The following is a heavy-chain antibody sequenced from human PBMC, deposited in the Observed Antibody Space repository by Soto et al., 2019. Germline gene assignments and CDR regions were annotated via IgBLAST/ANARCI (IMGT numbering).Heavy chain of an antibody. Sequence: QVQLQESGSGLVKPSQTLSLTCVVSGGSISSGSYSWSWIRQPPGKGLEWIGYISHSGSTYYNPSLKSRVSISVDRSKNQCSLKLSSVTAADTAVYYCAGHHSSSWYYFDYWGQGTLVTVSS. CDR3: AGHHSSSWYYFDY. CDR2: ISHSGST. J-gene: IGHJ4*02. CDR1: GGSISSGSYS. D-gene: IGHD6-13*01. V-gene: IGHV4-30-2*01.